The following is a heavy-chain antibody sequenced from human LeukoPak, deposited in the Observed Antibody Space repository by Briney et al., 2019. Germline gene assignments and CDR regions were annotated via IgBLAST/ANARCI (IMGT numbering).Heavy chain of an antibody. D-gene: IGHD2-21*01. Sequence: GGSLRLSCAASGFIFNKAWMNWVRQAPGKGPEWVGRIKSNNDGGTTDYASPVEGRFIISRDDSKNTIYLQMNRLIIGDTAIYYCTPVMVEDRGFWGQGTLVTVSS. CDR3: TPVMVEDRGF. CDR2: IKSNNDGGTT. CDR1: GFIFNKAW. V-gene: IGHV3-15*01. J-gene: IGHJ4*02.